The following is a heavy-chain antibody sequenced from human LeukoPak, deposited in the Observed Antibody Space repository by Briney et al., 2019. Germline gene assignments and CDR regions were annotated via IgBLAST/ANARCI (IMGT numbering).Heavy chain of an antibody. J-gene: IGHJ5*02. V-gene: IGHV4-38-2*02. CDR1: GYSIGSGHY. CDR3: ARDSRSGWGNWFDP. D-gene: IGHD6-19*01. CDR2: IYYRGST. Sequence: SETLSLTCTVSGYSIGSGHYWGWIRQPPGKGLEWIGSIYYRGSTYYNPSLKSRVAISVDTSKNQFSLKLSSVTAADTAVYYCARDSRSGWGNWFDPWGQGTLVTVSS.